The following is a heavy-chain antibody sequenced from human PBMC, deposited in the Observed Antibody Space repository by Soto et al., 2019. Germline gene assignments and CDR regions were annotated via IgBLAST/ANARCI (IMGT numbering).Heavy chain of an antibody. Sequence: QVQLVQSGAEVKKTGSAVKVSGTAAGGTLSSYAISWVRQAPGQGLEWMGGIIPIFGTANYAQKFQGRVTITADESTITAYMELSSLRSEDTAVYYCARDRPYYGMDVWGQGTPVTVSS. CDR2: IIPIFGTA. V-gene: IGHV1-69*01. CDR3: ARDRPYYGMDV. J-gene: IGHJ6*02. CDR1: GGTLSSYA.